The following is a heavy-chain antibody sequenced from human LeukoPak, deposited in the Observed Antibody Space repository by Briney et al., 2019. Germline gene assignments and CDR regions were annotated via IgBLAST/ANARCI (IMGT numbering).Heavy chain of an antibody. D-gene: IGHD3-16*02. V-gene: IGHV1-18*01. CDR2: ISAYNGNT. CDR3: AREALQGVIVHFDY. J-gene: IGHJ4*02. CDR1: GYTFTSYG. Sequence: ASVKVSCRASGYTFTSYGISWVRQAPGQGLEWMGWISAYNGNTNYAKKLQGRVTMTTDTSTSTAYMELRSLRSDDTAVYYCAREALQGVIVHFDYWGQGTLVTVSS.